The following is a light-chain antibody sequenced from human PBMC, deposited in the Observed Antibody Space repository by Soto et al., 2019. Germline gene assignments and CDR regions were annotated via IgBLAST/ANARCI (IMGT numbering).Light chain of an antibody. CDR1: QSVSSN. CDR2: GAS. Sequence: EIEMTQSPATLSVSPGERATLSCRASQSVSSNLAWYQQKPGQAPRLLIYGASTSATGIPARFSGSGSGTEFTLTISSLQSEDFAVYYCQQYNSWPPITFGQGTRLEIK. CDR3: QQYNSWPPIT. V-gene: IGKV3-15*01. J-gene: IGKJ5*01.